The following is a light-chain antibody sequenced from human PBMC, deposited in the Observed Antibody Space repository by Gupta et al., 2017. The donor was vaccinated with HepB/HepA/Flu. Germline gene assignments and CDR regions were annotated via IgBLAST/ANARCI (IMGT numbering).Light chain of an antibody. V-gene: IGKV1-39*01. J-gene: IGKJ4*01. Sequence: DIQMTQFPSSLSASVGDRVTITCRASQSISSYLNWYQQKPGKAPELLIYAASTLQTGVPSRFSGSGSGTDFTLTVSSLQPEDFATYYCQETYDTPRTCGGGTKVEIK. CDR2: AAS. CDR3: QETYDTPRT. CDR1: QSISSY.